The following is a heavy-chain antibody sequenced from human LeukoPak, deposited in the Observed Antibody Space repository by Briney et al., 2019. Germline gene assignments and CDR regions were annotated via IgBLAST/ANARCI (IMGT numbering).Heavy chain of an antibody. D-gene: IGHD2-8*01. J-gene: IGHJ4*02. CDR3: AKDWANGDYIDH. Sequence: GGSLRLSCAASGFPFSSYAMTWVRQAPGKGLEWVSSISGDGATTYHADPVKGRFTISRDNSKNTLSLQMNSLRADDTAVYYCAKDWANGDYIDHWGQGTLVTVSS. V-gene: IGHV3-23*01. CDR1: GFPFSSYA. CDR2: ISGDGATT.